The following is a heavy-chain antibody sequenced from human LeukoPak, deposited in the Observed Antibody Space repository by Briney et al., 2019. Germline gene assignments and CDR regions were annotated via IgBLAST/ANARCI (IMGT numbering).Heavy chain of an antibody. CDR2: IKEDGNEK. D-gene: IGHD2-2*01. J-gene: IGHJ4*02. CDR1: GLTFSNYW. V-gene: IGHV3-7*01. Sequence: PGGSLRLSGAASGLTFSNYWMSWVRQAPGTGLEWVANIKEDGNEKYYVDSVKGRFTISRDNAKKLLYLQMNSLRAEDTAVYYCARDRSRFYYWGQGTLVTVSS. CDR3: ARDRSRFYY.